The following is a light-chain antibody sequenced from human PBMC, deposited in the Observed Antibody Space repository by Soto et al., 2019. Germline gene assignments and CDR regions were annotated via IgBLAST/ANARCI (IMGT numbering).Light chain of an antibody. V-gene: IGLV1-51*01. CDR2: DNN. CDR3: GTWDSSLSAWV. CDR1: SSDIGNNY. J-gene: IGLJ3*02. Sequence: QSVLTQPPSVSAAPGQKVTISCCESSSDIGNNYVSWYQQLPGTAPKLLIYDNNKRPSGIPDRFSGSKSGTSATLGITGLQTGDEADYYCGTWDSSLSAWVFGGGTKLTVL.